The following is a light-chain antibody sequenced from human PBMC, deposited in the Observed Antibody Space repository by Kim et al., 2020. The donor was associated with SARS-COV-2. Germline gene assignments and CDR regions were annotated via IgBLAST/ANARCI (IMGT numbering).Light chain of an antibody. CDR1: KLGDKF. Sequence: SPGQTAIITCSGDKLGDKFVWWYQQKPGQSPVLVIYQDRKRPSGIPERLSGSNSGNTATLTISGTQAMDEADYYCQAWDSSTAVFGGGTKLTVL. J-gene: IGLJ3*02. CDR2: QDR. CDR3: QAWDSSTAV. V-gene: IGLV3-1*01.